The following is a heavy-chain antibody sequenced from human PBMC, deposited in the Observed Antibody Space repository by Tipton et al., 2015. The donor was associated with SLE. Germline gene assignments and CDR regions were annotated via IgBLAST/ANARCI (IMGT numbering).Heavy chain of an antibody. J-gene: IGHJ4*02. CDR1: GGSISSSSYY. Sequence: TLSLTCTVSGGSISSSSYYWSWIRQPPGKGLEWIGEINHSGSTNYNPSLKSRVTISVDTSKNQFSLKLSSVTAADTAVYYCARVGPVMATYFDYWGQGTLVTVSS. CDR3: ARVGPVMATYFDY. CDR2: INHSGST. D-gene: IGHD2-21*01. V-gene: IGHV4-39*07.